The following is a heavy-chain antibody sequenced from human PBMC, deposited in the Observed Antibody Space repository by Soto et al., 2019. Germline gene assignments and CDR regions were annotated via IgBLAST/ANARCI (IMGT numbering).Heavy chain of an antibody. CDR3: ARDPGYCSGGSCFIVYYYYGMDV. CDR2: ISAYNGNT. Sequence: ASVKVSCKASGYTFTSYAMHWVRQAPGQRLEWMGWISAYNGNTNYAQKLQGRVTMTTDTSTSTAYMELRSLRSDDTAVYYCARDPGYCSGGSCFIVYYYYGMDVWGQGTTVTVSS. D-gene: IGHD2-15*01. J-gene: IGHJ6*02. CDR1: GYTFTSYA. V-gene: IGHV1-18*01.